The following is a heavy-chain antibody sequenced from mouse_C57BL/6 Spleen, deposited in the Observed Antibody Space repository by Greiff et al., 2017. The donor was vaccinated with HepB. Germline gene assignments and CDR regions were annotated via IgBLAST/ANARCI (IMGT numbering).Heavy chain of an antibody. D-gene: IGHD1-1*01. V-gene: IGHV1-50*01. CDR1: GYTFTSYW. CDR3: ARDYGSSFDY. Sequence: VQLQQPGAELVKPGASVKLSCKASGYTFTSYWMQWVKQRPGQGLEWIGEIDPSDSYTNYNQKFKGKATLTVDTSSSTAYMQLSSLTSEDSAVYYCARDYGSSFDYWGQGTTLTVSS. CDR2: IDPSDSYT. J-gene: IGHJ2*01.